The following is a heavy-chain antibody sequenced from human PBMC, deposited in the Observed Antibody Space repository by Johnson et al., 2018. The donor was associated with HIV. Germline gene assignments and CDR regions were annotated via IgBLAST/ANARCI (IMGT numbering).Heavy chain of an antibody. J-gene: IGHJ3*02. CDR1: GFTFSDYY. D-gene: IGHD3-10*01. CDR2: ISSSGTTV. Sequence: QVQLVESGGGLVKPGGSLRLSCAASGFTFSDYYMSWIRQAPGKGLEWVSYISSSGTTVYSADSVKGRFSISRDNAKHSLYLQMNSLRAEDTAVYYCARDNFGGLNACDIWGQGTMVTVSS. V-gene: IGHV3-11*04. CDR3: ARDNFGGLNACDI.